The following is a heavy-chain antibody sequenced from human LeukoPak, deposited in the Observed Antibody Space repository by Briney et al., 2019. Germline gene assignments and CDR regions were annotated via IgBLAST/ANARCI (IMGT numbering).Heavy chain of an antibody. CDR1: GFTFSSYW. Sequence: PGGSLRLSCAASGFTFSSYWMSWVRQAPGKGLEWVANIKQDGSEKYYVDSVKGRFTISRDIAKNSLYLQMNSLRAEDTAVYYCARDLPEGAFDIWGQGTMVTVSS. CDR3: ARDLPEGAFDI. V-gene: IGHV3-7*01. J-gene: IGHJ3*02. CDR2: IKQDGSEK.